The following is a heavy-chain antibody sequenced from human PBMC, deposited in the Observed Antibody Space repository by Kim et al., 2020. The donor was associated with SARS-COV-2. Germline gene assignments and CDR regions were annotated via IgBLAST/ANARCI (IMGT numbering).Heavy chain of an antibody. V-gene: IGHV1-58*01. Sequence: NYAQKFQERVTITRDMSTSTAYMELGSLRSEDTAVYYCAADRQQLDFDYWGQGTLVTVSS. CDR3: AADRQQLDFDY. J-gene: IGHJ4*02. D-gene: IGHD6-13*01.